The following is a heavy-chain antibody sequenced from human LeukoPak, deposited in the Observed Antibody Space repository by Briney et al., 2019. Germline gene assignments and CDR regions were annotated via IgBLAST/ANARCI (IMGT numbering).Heavy chain of an antibody. D-gene: IGHD2/OR15-2a*01. Sequence: SETLSPTCTVSGASITSHSWNWIRQPAGKGLEWIGRIHGNGSTNYNPSLKSRVTMSLDTTKSQFSLKVPSVTAADTALYYCARDMVSTWPYFYTYYYMDVWGQGTTVAVSS. J-gene: IGHJ6*03. CDR2: IHGNGST. CDR1: GASITSHS. V-gene: IGHV4-4*07. CDR3: ARDMVSTWPYFYTYYYMDV.